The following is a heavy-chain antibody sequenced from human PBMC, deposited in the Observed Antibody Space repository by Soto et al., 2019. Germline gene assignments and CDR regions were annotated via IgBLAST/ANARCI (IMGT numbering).Heavy chain of an antibody. D-gene: IGHD3-10*01. CDR3: TTGILWFGEVHYGMDV. CDR2: IKSKTDGGTT. V-gene: IGHV3-15*01. CDR1: GFTFSNAW. Sequence: PGGSLRLSCAASGFTFSNAWMSWVRQAPGKGLEWVGRIKSKTDGGTTDYAAPVKGRFTISRDDSKNTLYLQMNSLKTEDTAVYYCTTGILWFGEVHYGMDVWGQGTTVT. J-gene: IGHJ6*02.